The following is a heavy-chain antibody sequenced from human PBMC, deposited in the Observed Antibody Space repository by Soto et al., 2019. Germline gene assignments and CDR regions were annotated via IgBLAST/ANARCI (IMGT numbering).Heavy chain of an antibody. J-gene: IGHJ5*02. CDR2: ISGSGGST. CDR1: GFTFSSYA. Sequence: PGGSLRLSCAASGFTFSSYAMSWVRQAPGKGLEWVSAISGSGGSTYYNPSLKSRVTISVDTSKNQFSLKLSSVTAADTAVYYCARSMGHLQHPTHWFDPWGQGTLVTVSS. V-gene: IGHV3-23*02. D-gene: IGHD3-10*01. CDR3: ARSMGHLQHPTHWFDP.